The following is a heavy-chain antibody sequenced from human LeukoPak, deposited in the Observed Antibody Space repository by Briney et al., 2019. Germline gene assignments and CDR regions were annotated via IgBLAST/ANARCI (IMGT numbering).Heavy chain of an antibody. CDR1: GYTFTGYY. V-gene: IGHV1-2*06. D-gene: IGHD3-10*01. CDR2: INPNGGGT. J-gene: IGHJ6*03. Sequence: ASVKLSCKASGYTFTGYYMHWVRQAPGQGLEWMGRINPNGGGTNYAQKFQGRVTMTRDTSISTAYMDLSRLSSDDTAVYYCARRGCSNTSWRGPWFGELRYYYYYMDVWGKGTTVTVSS. CDR3: ARRGCSNTSWRGPWFGELRYYYYYMDV.